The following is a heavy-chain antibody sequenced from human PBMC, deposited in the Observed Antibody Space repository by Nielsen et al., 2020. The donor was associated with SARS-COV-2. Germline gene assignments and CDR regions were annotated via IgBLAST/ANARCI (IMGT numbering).Heavy chain of an antibody. D-gene: IGHD3-10*01. V-gene: IGHV3-21*03. Sequence: LKLSCTASGFIFSSYGMSRVRQAPGKGLEWVSSISTSGTRTNYADSVKGRFTISRDNAKNSLYLQMNSLRAEATAVYYCARDWSSGSGSFYYYYGMDVSGLWTTDTVSS. J-gene: IGHJ6*02. CDR1: GFIFSSYG. CDR3: ARDWSSGSGSFYYYYGMDV. CDR2: ISTSGTRT.